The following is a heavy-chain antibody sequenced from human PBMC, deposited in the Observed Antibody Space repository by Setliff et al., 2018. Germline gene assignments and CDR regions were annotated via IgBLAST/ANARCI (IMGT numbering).Heavy chain of an antibody. CDR3: ARQDRFYDRSVFVEYFQH. Sequence: SETLSLTCTVSGGSITSGRYYWGWIRQPPGQGLEWIASIHYSENTYYNPSLKTRVTISVDTSKNQFSLKLTSVTAADTAVYYCARQDRFYDRSVFVEYFQHWGQGALVTVSS. CDR2: IHYSENT. D-gene: IGHD3-22*01. V-gene: IGHV4-39*01. J-gene: IGHJ1*01. CDR1: GGSITSGRYY.